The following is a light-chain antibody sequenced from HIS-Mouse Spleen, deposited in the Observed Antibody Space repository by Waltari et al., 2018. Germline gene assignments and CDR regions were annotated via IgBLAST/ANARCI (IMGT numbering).Light chain of an antibody. J-gene: IGLJ3*02. CDR3: AAWDDSLNGPV. CDR1: RSNIGSNT. V-gene: IGLV1-44*01. Sequence: QSVLPQPPSASGTPGQRVTISCSGRRSNIGSNTVNWYQQLPGTAPKLLIYSHNQRPSGVPDRFSGSKSGTSASLAISGLQSEDEADYYCAAWDDSLNGPVFGGGTKLTVL. CDR2: SHN.